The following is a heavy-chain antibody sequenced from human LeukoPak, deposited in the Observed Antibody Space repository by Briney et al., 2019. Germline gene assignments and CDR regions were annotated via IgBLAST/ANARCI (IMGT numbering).Heavy chain of an antibody. CDR1: GFTFSSYA. J-gene: IGHJ4*02. Sequence: PGGSLRLSCAASGFTFSSYAMHWVRQAPGKGLEWVAVISYDGSNKYYADSVKGRFTISRDNSKNTLYLQMNSLRAEDTAVYYCARVGQLWDHFDYWGQGTLVTVSS. CDR3: ARVGQLWDHFDY. CDR2: ISYDGSNK. D-gene: IGHD5-18*01. V-gene: IGHV3-30*04.